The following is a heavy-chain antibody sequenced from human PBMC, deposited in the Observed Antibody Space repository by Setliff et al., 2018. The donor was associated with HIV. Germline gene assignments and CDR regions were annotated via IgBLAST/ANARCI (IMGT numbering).Heavy chain of an antibody. Sequence: ASVKVSCKASGYNFTIFGITWVRQAPGQGLEWMGWISAYNGNTNYAQKLQGRITPTIDTVTTTAYMDLRSLTSDDTAMYYCARAPPINFWSGYYTGPQGWFDSWGQGSLVTVSS. CDR2: ISAYNGNT. V-gene: IGHV1-18*01. D-gene: IGHD3-3*01. CDR1: GYNFTIFG. CDR3: ARAPPINFWSGYYTGPQGWFDS. J-gene: IGHJ5*01.